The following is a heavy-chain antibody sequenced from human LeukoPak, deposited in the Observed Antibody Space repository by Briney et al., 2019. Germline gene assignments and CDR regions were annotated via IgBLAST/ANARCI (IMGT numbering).Heavy chain of an antibody. CDR3: ARAVGSYRLDY. CDR1: GFTFSSYS. Sequence: LPGGSLRLSCAASGFTFSSYSMNWVRQAPGKGLEWVSYISSSSSTIYYADSVKGRFTISRDNAKNSLYLQMNSLRAEDTAVYYCARAVGSYRLDYWGQGTLVTVSS. V-gene: IGHV3-48*04. J-gene: IGHJ4*02. CDR2: ISSSSSTI. D-gene: IGHD3-16*02.